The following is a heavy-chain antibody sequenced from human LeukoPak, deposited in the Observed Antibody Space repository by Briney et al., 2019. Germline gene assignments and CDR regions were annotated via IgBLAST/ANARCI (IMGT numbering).Heavy chain of an antibody. J-gene: IGHJ6*02. V-gene: IGHV3-23*01. D-gene: IGHD6-13*01. CDR2: ISGSGGST. Sequence: PGGSLRLSCAASGFTFSSYAMSWVRQAPGKGLEWVSAISGSGGSTYYADSVKGRFTISRDNSKNTLYLQMNSLRAEDTAVYYCAKDRGFSRGSSWAYYYYGMDVWGQGTTVTVSS. CDR1: GFTFSSYA. CDR3: AKDRGFSRGSSWAYYYYGMDV.